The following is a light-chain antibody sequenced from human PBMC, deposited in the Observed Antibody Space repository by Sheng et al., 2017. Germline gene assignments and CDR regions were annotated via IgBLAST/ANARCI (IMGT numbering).Light chain of an antibody. J-gene: IGLJ3*02. CDR3: QSYDSSLSGWV. V-gene: IGLV2-8*01. CDR1: SSDVGGYKY. Sequence: QSALTQPPSASGSPGQSVTISCTGTSSDVGGYKYVSWYQQHPGKAPKLMIYEVTKRPSGVPDRFSGSRSGTSASLAITGLQAEDAADYYCQSYDSSLSGWVFGGGTKLTVL. CDR2: EVT.